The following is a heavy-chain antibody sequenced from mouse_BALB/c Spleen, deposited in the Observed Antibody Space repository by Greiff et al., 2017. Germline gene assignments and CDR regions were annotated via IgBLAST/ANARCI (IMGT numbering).Heavy chain of an antibody. CDR1: GFAFSSYD. V-gene: IGHV5-12-1*01. CDR2: ISSGGGST. J-gene: IGHJ4*01. CDR3: ARHGGLYYAMDY. Sequence: EVKLMESGGGLVKPGGSLKLSCAASGFAFSSYDMSWVRQTPDKRLEWVAYISSGGGSTYYPDTVKGRFTISRDNAKNTLYLQMSSLKFEDTAMYYCARHGGLYYAMDYWGQGTSVTVSS. D-gene: IGHD3-1*01.